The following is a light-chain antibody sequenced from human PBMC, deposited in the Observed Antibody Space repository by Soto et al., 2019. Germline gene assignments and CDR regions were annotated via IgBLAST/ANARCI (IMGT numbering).Light chain of an antibody. V-gene: IGKV1-5*01. CDR2: DAS. J-gene: IGKJ1*01. Sequence: DIQMTQSPSTLSASVGDRVTITCRARQSISTWLAWYQQKPGKAPKVLIYDASSLESGVPSRFSGSGSGTEFTLTISSLQPDDFATYYCQQYNGYSRTFGQGTKVEIK. CDR1: QSISTW. CDR3: QQYNGYSRT.